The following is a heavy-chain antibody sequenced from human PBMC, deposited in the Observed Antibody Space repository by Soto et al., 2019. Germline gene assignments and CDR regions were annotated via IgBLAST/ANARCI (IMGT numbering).Heavy chain of an antibody. J-gene: IGHJ6*02. CDR1: GYTFTSYY. CDR2: INPSGGST. Sequence: ASVKVSCKASGYTFTSYYMHWVRQAPGQGLEWMGIINPSGGSTSYAQKFQGRVTMTRDTSTSTVYMELSSLRSEDTAVYYCARALDTYDYDSSGLPAYGMDVWGQGTKVTVSS. CDR3: ARALDTYDYDSSGLPAYGMDV. V-gene: IGHV1-46*01. D-gene: IGHD3-22*01.